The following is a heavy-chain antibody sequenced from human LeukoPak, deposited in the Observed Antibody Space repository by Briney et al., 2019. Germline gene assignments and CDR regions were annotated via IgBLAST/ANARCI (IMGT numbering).Heavy chain of an antibody. D-gene: IGHD3-10*01. CDR2: FDPEDGET. Sequence: ASVTVSCKVSGYTLTELSMHWVRQAPGKGLEWMGGFDPEDGETIYAQKFQGRVTMTEDTSTDTAYMELSSLRSEDTAVYYCATSYYLYYYYGMDVWGQGTTVTVSS. CDR1: GYTLTELS. V-gene: IGHV1-24*01. CDR3: ATSYYLYYYYGMDV. J-gene: IGHJ6*02.